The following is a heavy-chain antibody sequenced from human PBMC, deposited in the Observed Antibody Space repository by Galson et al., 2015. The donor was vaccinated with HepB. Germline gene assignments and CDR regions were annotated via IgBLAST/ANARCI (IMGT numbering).Heavy chain of an antibody. J-gene: IGHJ4*02. CDR1: GFTFSSYD. V-gene: IGHV3-13*05. Sequence: SLRLSCAASGFTFSSYDMLFFRQATGKGLEWVSAIGTVGDPYYPGSVKGRFTISRENAKNSLYLQMNSLRAGDTAVYYCARSYYYGSGSQYFDYWGQGTLVTVSS. D-gene: IGHD3-10*01. CDR2: IGTVGDP. CDR3: ARSYYYGSGSQYFDY.